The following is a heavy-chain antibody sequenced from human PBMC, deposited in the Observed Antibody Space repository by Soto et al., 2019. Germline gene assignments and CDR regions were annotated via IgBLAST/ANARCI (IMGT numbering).Heavy chain of an antibody. J-gene: IGHJ4*02. CDR2: ISYDGSNK. Sequence: QVQLVESGGGVVQPGRSLRLSCAASGFTFSSYGMHWVRQAPGKGLEWVAVISYDGSNKYYADSVKGRFTISRDNSKNTLYLQMNSLRAEDTAVYYCAKDHRAGYYYDSSGYEGGYYFDYWGQGTLVTVSS. CDR3: AKDHRAGYYYDSSGYEGGYYFDY. CDR1: GFTFSSYG. D-gene: IGHD3-22*01. V-gene: IGHV3-30*18.